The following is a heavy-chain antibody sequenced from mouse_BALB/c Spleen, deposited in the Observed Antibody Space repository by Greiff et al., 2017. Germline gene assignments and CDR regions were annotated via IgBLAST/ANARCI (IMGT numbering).Heavy chain of an antibody. V-gene: IGHV1S29*02. D-gene: IGHD2-2*01. Sequence: EVMLVESGPELVKPGASVKISCKASGYTFTDYNMHWVKQSHGKSLEWIGYIYPYNGGTGYNQKFKSKATLTVDNSSSTAYMELRSLTSEDSAVYYCARKGYGYDGYFDYWGQGTTLTVSS. CDR2: IYPYNGGT. CDR1: GYTFTDYN. CDR3: ARKGYGYDGYFDY. J-gene: IGHJ2*01.